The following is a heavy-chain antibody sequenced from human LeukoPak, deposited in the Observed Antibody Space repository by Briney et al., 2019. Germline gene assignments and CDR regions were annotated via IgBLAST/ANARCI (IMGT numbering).Heavy chain of an antibody. J-gene: IGHJ5*02. CDR1: GFTFSTYW. V-gene: IGHV3-74*01. CDR3: ARDILGATNFFDP. Sequence: GGSLRLSCAASGFTFSTYWMHWVRQAPGKGLVWVSHINSDGSRTTYADSVKGRFTISRDNAKNTLYLQMNSLSAEDTAVYYCARDILGATNFFDPWGQGALVNVSS. D-gene: IGHD1-26*01. CDR2: INSDGSRT.